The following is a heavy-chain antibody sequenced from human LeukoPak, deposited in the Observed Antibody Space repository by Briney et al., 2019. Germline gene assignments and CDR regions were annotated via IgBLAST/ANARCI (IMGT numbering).Heavy chain of an antibody. CDR1: GFSFDDYG. D-gene: IGHD2-15*01. Sequence: PGGSLRLSCAASGFSFDDYGMGWVRQVPGKGLEWVTGINWNGDRTSYVDSVKGRFTISRDNAKNSLHLQMNSLRVEDTAFYYCTRKGVSGSSLRQFFDYWGQGTLVAVTS. CDR2: INWNGDRT. V-gene: IGHV3-20*04. CDR3: TRKGVSGSSLRQFFDY. J-gene: IGHJ4*02.